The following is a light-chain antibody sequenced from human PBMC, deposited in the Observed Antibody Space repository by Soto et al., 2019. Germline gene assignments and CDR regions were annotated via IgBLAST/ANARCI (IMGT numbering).Light chain of an antibody. CDR1: QSVTSNY. CDR3: QQYGSSPRT. CDR2: GAS. V-gene: IGKV3-20*01. J-gene: IGKJ2*01. Sequence: EIVLTQSPGTLSLSLGERATLSCRASQSVTSNYLAWYQHKPGQAPRLLIYGASSRATGIPDRFSGSRAGTDFALTISSLEPEDFAVYYCQQYGSSPRTFGQGTKLEIK.